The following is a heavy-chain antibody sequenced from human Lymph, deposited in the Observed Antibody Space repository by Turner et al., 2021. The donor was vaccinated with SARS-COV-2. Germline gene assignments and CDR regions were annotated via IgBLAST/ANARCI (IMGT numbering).Heavy chain of an antibody. CDR1: GYTFTGYY. V-gene: IGHV1-2*02. J-gene: IGHJ4*02. Sequence: QVQLVQSGAGVKKPGASVKVSCKASGYTFTGYYIPWVRQAPGQGLEWMGWSNPNSGGTNYAQRFQGRVTMTRDTSLSTAYMQLSRLRSDDTAVYYCARSRDLQSMVRGVDPFDYWGQGTLVTVSS. D-gene: IGHD3-10*01. CDR3: ARSRDLQSMVRGVDPFDY. CDR2: SNPNSGGT.